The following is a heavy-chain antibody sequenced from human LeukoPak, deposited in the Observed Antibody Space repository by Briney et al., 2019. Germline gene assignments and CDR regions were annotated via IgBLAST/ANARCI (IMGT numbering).Heavy chain of an antibody. CDR3: ARRGIAAAGIGLNYLDY. D-gene: IGHD6-13*01. CDR2: IYTGDSDT. Sequence: GEALNISCKGSGSSFTSYLIGGVRPLPGKGLGLVGIIYTGDSDTRYSPSFQGQVTISTDKSISTAYLQWSRLKASDTAAYYCARRGIAAAGIGLNYLDYWGQGTLVTVSS. J-gene: IGHJ4*02. CDR1: GSSFTSYL. V-gene: IGHV5-51*01.